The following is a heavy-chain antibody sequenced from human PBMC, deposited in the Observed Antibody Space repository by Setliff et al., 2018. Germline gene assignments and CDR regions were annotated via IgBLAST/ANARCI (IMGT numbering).Heavy chain of an antibody. J-gene: IGHJ6*03. CDR2: TIPMFGTT. Sequence: GASVKVSCKASGATFSSYGISWVRQAPGQGLEWMGGTIPMFGTTDYAQKFQGRVTIITDESTSTAFMQLSSLRSDDTAVYYCVREGVDSRSSTDYRYYMDVWGKGTTVTVSS. V-gene: IGHV1-69*05. CDR3: VREGVDSRSSTDYRYYMDV. D-gene: IGHD3-22*01. CDR1: GATFSSYG.